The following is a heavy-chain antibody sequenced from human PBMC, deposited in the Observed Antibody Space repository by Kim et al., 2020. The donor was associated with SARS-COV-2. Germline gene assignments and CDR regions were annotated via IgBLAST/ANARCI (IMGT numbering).Heavy chain of an antibody. CDR3: AKGGHIAAAPHDY. V-gene: IGHV3-33*06. Sequence: GGSLRLSCAASGFTFSSYAMHWVRQAPGKGLEWVAVIWYDGSNKYYADSVKGRFTISRDNSKNTLYLQMNSLRAEDTAVYYCAKGGHIAAAPHDYWGQGTLVTVSS. J-gene: IGHJ4*02. D-gene: IGHD6-13*01. CDR2: IWYDGSNK. CDR1: GFTFSSYA.